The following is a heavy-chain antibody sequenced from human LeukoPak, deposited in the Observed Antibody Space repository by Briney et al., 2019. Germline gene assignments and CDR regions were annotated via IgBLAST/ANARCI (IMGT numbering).Heavy chain of an antibody. J-gene: IGHJ6*03. Sequence: SETLSLICGVDGGSFSDYYWSWIRQPPGKGLEWIGEISHSGSTNYNPSLKSRVTISLDTSKNQFSLKLSSVTAADTAVYYCGRGPRNKNSYYYYLDVWGKGTTVTASS. V-gene: IGHV4-34*01. CDR3: GRGPRNKNSYYYYLDV. CDR2: ISHSGST. D-gene: IGHD1-14*01. CDR1: GGSFSDYY.